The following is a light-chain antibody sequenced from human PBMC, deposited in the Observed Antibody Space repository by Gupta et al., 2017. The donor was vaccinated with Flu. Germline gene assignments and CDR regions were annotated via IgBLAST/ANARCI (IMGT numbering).Light chain of an antibody. J-gene: IGKJ1*01. CDR2: GAS. CDR3: QHSDITPRT. Sequence: PYSLSASVGERVTVSCRGSQRVGEYLKWYQQRAGKAPKLLLYGASRVYSGVPSRFSCSGYGADFTLTISRLQPEDFATYYCQHSDITPRTFGPGTKVEIK. CDR1: QRVGEY. V-gene: IGKV1-39*01.